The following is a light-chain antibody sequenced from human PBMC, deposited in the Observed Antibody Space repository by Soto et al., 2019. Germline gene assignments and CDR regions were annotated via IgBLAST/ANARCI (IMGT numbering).Light chain of an antibody. CDR2: DAS. J-gene: IGKJ1*01. Sequence: DIQMTQSPSTLSASVGDRVTITCRASQNINSWLAWYQQKPGKAPKLLIYDASSLDSGVPSRFSGSGSGTEFTLTISSLQPDDFATYYCQQYNSLWTFGQGTKVDIK. CDR1: QNINSW. CDR3: QQYNSLWT. V-gene: IGKV1-5*01.